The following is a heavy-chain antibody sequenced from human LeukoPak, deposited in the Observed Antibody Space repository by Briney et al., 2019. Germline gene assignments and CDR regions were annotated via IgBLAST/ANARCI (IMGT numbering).Heavy chain of an antibody. J-gene: IGHJ4*02. D-gene: IGHD6-19*01. CDR3: AKVKTVAGYFDY. V-gene: IGHV3-23*01. CDR1: GFTFSIYE. CDR2: ISGSGGST. Sequence: GGSLRLSCAASGFTFSIYEMNWVRQAPGKGLEWVSAISGSGGSTYYADSVKGRFTISRDNSKNTLYLQMNSLRAEDTAVYYCAKVKTVAGYFDYWGQGTLVTVSS.